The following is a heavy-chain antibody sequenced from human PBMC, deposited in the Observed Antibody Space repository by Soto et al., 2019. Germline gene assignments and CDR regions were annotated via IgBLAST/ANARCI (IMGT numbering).Heavy chain of an antibody. J-gene: IGHJ4*02. V-gene: IGHV1-69*15. CDR3: ARIPRYSFPTSDDLDS. CDR2: ITPIYPTT. CDR1: GGTFYTYT. Sequence: QVQLVQSGAEVRKPGSSVQVSCNASGGTFYTYTFSWVRQAPGQGLEWMGSITPIYPTTNYAEKFQGRLTVTADGSTNTAYMELNSLTSDDTAVYYCARIPRYSFPTSDDLDSWGQGTLVTVSS. D-gene: IGHD5-18*01.